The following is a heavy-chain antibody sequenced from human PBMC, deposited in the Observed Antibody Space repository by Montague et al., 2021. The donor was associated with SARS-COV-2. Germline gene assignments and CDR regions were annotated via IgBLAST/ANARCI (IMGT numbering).Heavy chain of an antibody. D-gene: IGHD1-26*01. CDR3: ARDSRIVGATGGMDV. V-gene: IGHV3-7*03. CDR2: IKPDGGEK. CDR1: GFTFSSYW. Sequence: SLRLSCAASGFTFSSYWMSWVRQTPGKGLEWVANIKPDGGEKHYVDSVKGRFTISRDNAKNSLNLQMDSLRAEDTALYYCARDSRIVGATGGMDVWGQGTTAPVSS. J-gene: IGHJ6*02.